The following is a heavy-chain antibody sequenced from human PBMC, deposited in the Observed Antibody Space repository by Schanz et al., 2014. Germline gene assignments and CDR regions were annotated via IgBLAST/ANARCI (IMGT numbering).Heavy chain of an antibody. Sequence: QVQLVHSGAEVKKPGSPVKVSCKSSGGTFSSYAISWVRQAPGQGLEWMGRIIPSLGLAKYEQKFQDKVTITADTSTTTAYMELSGLRSEDTAVYYCARDRLECGAECYSVEVFEIWGQGTLVIVSS. J-gene: IGHJ4*02. CDR3: ARDRLECGAECYSVEVFEI. CDR1: GGTFSSYA. D-gene: IGHD2-21*01. V-gene: IGHV1-69*04. CDR2: IIPSLGLA.